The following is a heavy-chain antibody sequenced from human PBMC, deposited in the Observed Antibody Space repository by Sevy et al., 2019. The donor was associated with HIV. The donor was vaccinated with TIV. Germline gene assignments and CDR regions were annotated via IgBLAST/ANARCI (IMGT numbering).Heavy chain of an antibody. J-gene: IGHJ6*02. V-gene: IGHV3-7*01. D-gene: IGHD3-3*01. CDR2: IKQDGSEK. CDR3: ARESSAYDFWSGYHPYGMDV. CDR1: GFTFSSYG. Sequence: GGSLRLSCAASGFTFSSYGMSWVRQAPGKGLEWVANIKQDGSEKYYGDSVKGRFTISRDNAKNSLYLQMNSLRAEDTAVYYCARESSAYDFWSGYHPYGMDVWGQGTTVTVSS.